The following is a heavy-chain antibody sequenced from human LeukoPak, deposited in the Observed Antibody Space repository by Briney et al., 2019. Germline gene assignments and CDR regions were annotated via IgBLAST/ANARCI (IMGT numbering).Heavy chain of an antibody. CDR1: GGSISSSSYY. CDR2: IYYSGST. Sequence: ASETLSLTCTVSGGSISSSSYYWGWIRQPPGKGLEWIGSIYYSGSTYYNPSLKSRVTISVDTSKNQFSLKLSSVTAADTAVYYCACGSGSYSRYWGQGTLVTVSS. CDR3: ACGSGSYSRY. J-gene: IGHJ4*02. V-gene: IGHV4-39*07. D-gene: IGHD3-10*01.